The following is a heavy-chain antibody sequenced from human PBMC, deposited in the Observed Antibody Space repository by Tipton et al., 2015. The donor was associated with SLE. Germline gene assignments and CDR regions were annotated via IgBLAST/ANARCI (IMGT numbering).Heavy chain of an antibody. V-gene: IGHV3-23*01. D-gene: IGHD4/OR15-4a*01. CDR2: VSGSGGGGST. CDR3: AKRTTPLTTVDN. J-gene: IGHJ4*02. Sequence: SLRLSCAASGFTFSTYAMSWVRQAPGKGLEWVSSVSGSGGGGSTYYADSVKGRFTISRDNSKNMVYLQMNSLRAEDTAEYFCAKRTTPLTTVDNWGQGTLVTVTS. CDR1: GFTFSTYA.